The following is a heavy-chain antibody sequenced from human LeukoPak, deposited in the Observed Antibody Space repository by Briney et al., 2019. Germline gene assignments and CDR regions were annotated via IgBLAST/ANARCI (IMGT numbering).Heavy chain of an antibody. V-gene: IGHV3-30*02. D-gene: IGHD6-25*01. CDR3: AKAGGDYYYYYYMDV. J-gene: IGHJ6*03. Sequence: SGGSLRLSCAASIFTFSSYSMHWVRQAPGKGLEWVACIQYDGSNKYYTDSVKGRFTISRDNSKNTLYLQMTSIRAEDTAVYYCAKAGGDYYYYYYMDVWGKGTTVTVSS. CDR2: IQYDGSNK. CDR1: IFTFSSYS.